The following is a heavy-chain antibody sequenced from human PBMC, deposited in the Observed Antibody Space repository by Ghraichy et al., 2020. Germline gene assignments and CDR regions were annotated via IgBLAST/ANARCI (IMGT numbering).Heavy chain of an antibody. CDR1: GFTFSSYA. CDR3: AKDRAMIIDIEYFQH. J-gene: IGHJ1*01. V-gene: IGHV3-23*01. CDR2: ISGNGGYS. Sequence: GGSLRLSCAASGFTFSSYAMSWVRQAPGKGLEWVSAISGNGGYSHYADSVKGRFTISRDNSKNTLYLQMNSLRAEDTAVYYCAKDRAMIIDIEYFQHWGQGTLVTVSS. D-gene: IGHD3-22*01.